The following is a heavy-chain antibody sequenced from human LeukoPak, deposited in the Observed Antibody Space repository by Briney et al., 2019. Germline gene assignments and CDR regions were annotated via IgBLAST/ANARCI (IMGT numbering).Heavy chain of an antibody. D-gene: IGHD1-1*01. J-gene: IGHJ4*02. CDR3: ARDHNYAFDN. CDR1: GSTFSSYE. CDR2: IGISSGNT. Sequence: GGSLRLSCAASGSTFSSYEMNWVRQAPGKGLEWVSYIGISSGNTKYADSVKGRFTISGDNAKKSLYLQMNSLRVEDTAVYYCARDHNYAFDNWGQGTLVTVSS. V-gene: IGHV3-48*03.